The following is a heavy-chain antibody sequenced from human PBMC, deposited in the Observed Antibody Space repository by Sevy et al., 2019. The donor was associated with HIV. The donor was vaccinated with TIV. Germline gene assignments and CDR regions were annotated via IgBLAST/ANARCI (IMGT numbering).Heavy chain of an antibody. CDR2: TYYRSKWYN. Sequence: QSQTLSLTCSISGDSVSSNSAAWNWIRQSPSRGLEWLGRTYYRSKWYNDYAVPVKSRVTINPDTSKRQFSLQLDSVTPEDSAVYYCARMIYYYGSGSYRYYGMDVWGQGTTVTVSS. CDR3: ARMIYYYGSGSYRYYGMDV. V-gene: IGHV6-1*01. J-gene: IGHJ6*02. CDR1: GDSVSSNSAA. D-gene: IGHD3-10*01.